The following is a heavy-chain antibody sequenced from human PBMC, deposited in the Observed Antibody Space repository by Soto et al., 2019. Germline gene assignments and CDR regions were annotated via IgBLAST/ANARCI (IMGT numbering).Heavy chain of an antibody. CDR2: ISTSGGRT. CDR1: GFSFSSYA. V-gene: IGHV3-23*01. J-gene: IGHJ6*02. Sequence: GQLLESGGGLVQPGGSLRLSCAASGFSFSSYAMSWVRQVPGKGLEWVSGISTSGGRTFYADSVKGRFTISRDNFENKLYLQMNSLRGEDTALYYCAKGQSTHSVWGQGTTVTVSS. CDR3: AKGQSTHSV. D-gene: IGHD4-4*01.